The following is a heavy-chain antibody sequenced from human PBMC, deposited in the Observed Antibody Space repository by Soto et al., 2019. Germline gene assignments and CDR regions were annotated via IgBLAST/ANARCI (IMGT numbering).Heavy chain of an antibody. CDR2: VSYSGNI. CDR1: GGSISNYY. D-gene: IGHD3-22*01. Sequence: SETLSLTCTVSGGSISNYYWNWIRQSPGKGLEWIGYVSYSGNINYSPSLKSRVTISVDTSKNQFSLNLTSVTAADTAVYYCARGSSGYFPTFFWFWGQGTLVTVSS. V-gene: IGHV4-59*01. J-gene: IGHJ4*01. CDR3: ARGSSGYFPTFFWF.